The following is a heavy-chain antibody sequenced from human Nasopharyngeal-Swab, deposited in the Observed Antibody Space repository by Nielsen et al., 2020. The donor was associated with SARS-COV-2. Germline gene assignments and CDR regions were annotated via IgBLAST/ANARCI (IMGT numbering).Heavy chain of an antibody. D-gene: IGHD1-26*01. CDR2: IVVPNGNT. J-gene: IGHJ4*02. CDR1: GFTFTSSA. CDR3: AALNSGSFRY. V-gene: IGHV1-58*01. Sequence: SVKVSCKASGFTFTSSALQWVRQARAQRLEWIGWIVVPNGNTNYAQKFQERVTITRDMSTSTAYMELRSLRSEDTAVYYCAALNSGSFRYWGQGTLVSVSS.